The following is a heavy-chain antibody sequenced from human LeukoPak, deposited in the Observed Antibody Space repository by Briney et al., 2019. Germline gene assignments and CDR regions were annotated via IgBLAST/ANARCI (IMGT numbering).Heavy chain of an antibody. D-gene: IGHD3-10*01. CDR2: IKQDGSEK. CDR1: GFTFGIYW. J-gene: IGHJ4*02. Sequence: PGGSLRLSCAASGFTFGIYWMSWVRQAPGKGLEWVANIKQDGSEKFYVDSVKGRFTISRDNAKNSLYLQMNGLRAEDTAVYYCARAGYYASDRAFDSWGQGTLVTVSS. CDR3: ARAGYYASDRAFDS. V-gene: IGHV3-7*05.